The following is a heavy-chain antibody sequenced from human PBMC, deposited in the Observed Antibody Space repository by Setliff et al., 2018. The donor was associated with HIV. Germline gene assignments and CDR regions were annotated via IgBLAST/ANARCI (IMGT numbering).Heavy chain of an antibody. V-gene: IGHV1-18*01. J-gene: IGHJ4*02. CDR3: ARTEAYNSYEDY. D-gene: IGHD5-12*01. CDR1: GYTLTSYG. Sequence: RASVKVSCKASGYTLTSYGISWVRQAPGQGLEWMGWISAYSGNTNGKTKYAQNFQSRVTLTTDTSTSTSNMELRSLRSDDTAVYYCARTEAYNSYEDYWGQGTQVTVSS. CDR2: ISAYSGNTNGKT.